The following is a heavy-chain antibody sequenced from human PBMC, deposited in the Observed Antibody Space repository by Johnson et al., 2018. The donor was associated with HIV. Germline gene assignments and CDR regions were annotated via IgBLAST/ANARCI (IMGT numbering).Heavy chain of an antibody. V-gene: IGHV3-30*07. CDR2: ISHDLHNK. D-gene: IGHD3-16*01. J-gene: IGHJ3*02. CDR3: ARNHRIWGLWEGTFDI. Sequence: QVQLVESGGGLAKPAWSPRLSCAASQFTFGSYTMHWVLQAPGKGLEWVALISHDLHNKYYADSVKGRFSVSRDNSKNTLYLQMNSLRAEDTALYFCARNHRIWGLWEGTFDIWGQGTMVTVSS. CDR1: QFTFGSYT.